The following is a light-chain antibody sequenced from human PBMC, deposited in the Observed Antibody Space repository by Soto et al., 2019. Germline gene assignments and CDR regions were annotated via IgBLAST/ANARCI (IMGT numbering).Light chain of an antibody. Sequence: EIVMTQSPATLSVSPGERATLSCRASQSVSINLAWYQQKPGQAPRLLIYGPSTRATGIPARFSGSGSGTAFTITIGCLHFYEFAVYYCHHYNSRLTVGGGTKVEIK. V-gene: IGKV3-15*01. CDR3: HHYNSRLT. CDR1: QSVSIN. J-gene: IGKJ4*01. CDR2: GPS.